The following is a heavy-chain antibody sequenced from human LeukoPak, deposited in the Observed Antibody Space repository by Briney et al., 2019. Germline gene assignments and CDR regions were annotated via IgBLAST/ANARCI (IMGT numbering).Heavy chain of an antibody. V-gene: IGHV3-43*02. Sequence: GGSLRLSCAASGFTFDDYAMQWVRQAPGKGLEWVSLISGDGGSTYYADSVKGRFTISRDNSKNSLYLQMNRLRTEDTALYYCAKSSIVAGEYLFDCWGQGTLVTVSS. CDR1: GFTFDDYA. J-gene: IGHJ4*02. D-gene: IGHD6-19*01. CDR3: AKSSIVAGEYLFDC. CDR2: ISGDGGST.